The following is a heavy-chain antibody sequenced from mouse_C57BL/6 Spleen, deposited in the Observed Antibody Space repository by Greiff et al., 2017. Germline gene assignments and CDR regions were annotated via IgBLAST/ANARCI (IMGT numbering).Heavy chain of an antibody. J-gene: IGHJ2*01. Sequence: LQPGTELVKPGASVKLSCKASGYTFTSYWMHWVKQRPGQGLEWIGNINPSNGGTNYNEKFKSKATLTVDKSSSTAYMQLSSLTSEDSAVYYCARSRGSYDGYYDYWGQGTTLTVSS. CDR3: ARSRGSYDGYYDY. D-gene: IGHD2-3*01. V-gene: IGHV1-53*01. CDR2: INPSNGGT. CDR1: GYTFTSYW.